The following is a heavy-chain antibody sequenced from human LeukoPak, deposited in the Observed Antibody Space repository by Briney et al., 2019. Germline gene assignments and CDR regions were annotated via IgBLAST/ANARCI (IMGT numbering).Heavy chain of an antibody. CDR2: INPNSGGT. D-gene: IGHD5-18*01. CDR3: ARLAMVKYYYYYYYMDV. V-gene: IGHV1-2*02. CDR1: GYTFTGYY. Sequence: ASVKVSCKASGYTFTGYYMHWVRQAPGQGLEWMGWINPNSGGTNYAQKFQGRVTMSRDTSISTAYMELSRLRSDDTAVYYCARLAMVKYYYYYYYMDVWGKGTTVTISS. J-gene: IGHJ6*03.